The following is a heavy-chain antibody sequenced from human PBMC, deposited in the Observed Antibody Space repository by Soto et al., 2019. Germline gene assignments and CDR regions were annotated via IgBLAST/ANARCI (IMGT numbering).Heavy chain of an antibody. J-gene: IGHJ4*02. V-gene: IGHV4-30-2*01. Sequence: TLSLTCAVSGGSISRGGYSWSWIRQPPGKGLEWIGYIYHSGSTYYNPSLKSRVTISVDRSKNQFSLKLSSVTAADTAVYYCAAGGGLPRYYWGQGTLVTV. CDR1: GGSISRGGYS. CDR2: IYHSGST. D-gene: IGHD5-12*01. CDR3: AAGGGLPRYY.